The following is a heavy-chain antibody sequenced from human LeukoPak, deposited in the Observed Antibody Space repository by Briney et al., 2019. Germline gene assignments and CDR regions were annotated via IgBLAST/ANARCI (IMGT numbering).Heavy chain of an antibody. J-gene: IGHJ3*02. CDR2: FYTSGNT. V-gene: IGHV4-4*09. CDR3: ARHRAEMATITDDTFDM. Sequence: PSETLSLTCSVSGTSITPYSWSWIRQPPGRGLERIGYFYTSGNTHQNPSLKSRVTMSIDASKNQFSLRLSSITAADTAVYYCARHRAEMATITDDTFDMWGQGTMVTVSS. D-gene: IGHD5-24*01. CDR1: GTSITPYS.